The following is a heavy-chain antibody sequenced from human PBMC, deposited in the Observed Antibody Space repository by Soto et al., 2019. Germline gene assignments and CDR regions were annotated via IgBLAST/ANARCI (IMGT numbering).Heavy chain of an antibody. CDR2: IYWDDDK. J-gene: IGHJ4*02. CDR3: AHRVDYDILTGYYPFDY. Sequence: SGPTLVNPPQTLTLTCTFSGFSLTTSGVGVGWIRQPPGKALEWLALIYWDDDKLYSPSLKSRLTITKDTSKNQVVLTMADVDPVDTATYYCAHRVDYDILTGYYPFDYWGQGTLVTVSS. V-gene: IGHV2-5*02. D-gene: IGHD3-9*01. CDR1: GFSLTTSGVG.